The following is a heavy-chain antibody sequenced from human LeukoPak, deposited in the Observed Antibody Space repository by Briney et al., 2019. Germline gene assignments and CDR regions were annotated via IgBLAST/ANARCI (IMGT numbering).Heavy chain of an antibody. J-gene: IGHJ5*02. CDR1: GGSISSYY. CDR3: ARGPPYYDFWSGNNWFDP. CDR2: IYTSGST. Sequence: PSETLSLTCTVSGGSISSYYWSWIRQPAGKGLEWIGRIYTSGSTNYNPSLKSRVTMSVDTSKGQFSLKLSSVTAADTAVYYCARGPPYYDFWSGNNWFDPWGQGTLVTVSS. V-gene: IGHV4-4*07. D-gene: IGHD3-3*01.